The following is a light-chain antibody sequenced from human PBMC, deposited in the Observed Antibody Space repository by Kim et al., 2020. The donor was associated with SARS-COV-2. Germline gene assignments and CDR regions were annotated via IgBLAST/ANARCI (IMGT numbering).Light chain of an antibody. CDR3: ETWDRNTWV. CDR2: LEGSGSY. CDR1: SGHSSYI. Sequence: QPVLTQSSSASASLGSSVKLTCTLSSGHSSYIIAWHQQQPGKAPRYLMKLEGSGSYNKGSGVPDRFSGSSSGADRYLTISNLQSEDEADYYCETWDRNTWVFGGGTQLTAL. J-gene: IGLJ3*02. V-gene: IGLV4-60*03.